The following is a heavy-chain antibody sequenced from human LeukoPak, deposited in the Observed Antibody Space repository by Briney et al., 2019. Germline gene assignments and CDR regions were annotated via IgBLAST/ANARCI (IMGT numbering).Heavy chain of an antibody. CDR3: ARERLYYYGSGKDYYYGMDV. J-gene: IGHJ6*02. CDR1: GGTFSSYA. D-gene: IGHD3-10*01. Sequence: SVKVSCKASGGTFSSYAISWVRQAPGQGLEWMGRIIPILGIANYAQKFQGRVTITADKSTSTAYMELSSLRSEDTAVYYCARERLYYYGSGKDYYYGMDVWGQGTTVTVSS. V-gene: IGHV1-69*04. CDR2: IIPILGIA.